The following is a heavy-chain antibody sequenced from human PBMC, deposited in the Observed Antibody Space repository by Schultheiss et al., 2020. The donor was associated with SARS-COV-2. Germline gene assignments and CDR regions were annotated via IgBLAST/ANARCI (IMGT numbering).Heavy chain of an antibody. CDR3: ARDSTYCSGDCSFDY. CDR1: GFTFSRYA. CDR2: ISYDGSNK. V-gene: IGHV3-30*03. J-gene: IGHJ4*02. D-gene: IGHD2-21*02. Sequence: GSLRLSCAASGFTFSRYAMSWVRQAPGKGLEWVSVISYDGSNKYYADSVKGRFTISRENAKNSLYLQMNRLRAEDTAIYYCARDSTYCSGDCSFDYWGQGTLVTVSS.